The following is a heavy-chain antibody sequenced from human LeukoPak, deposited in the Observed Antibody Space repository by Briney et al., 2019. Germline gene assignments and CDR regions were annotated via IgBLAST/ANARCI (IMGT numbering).Heavy chain of an antibody. V-gene: IGHV1-69*06. J-gene: IGHJ6*03. CDR2: IIPIFGTA. CDR1: GGTFSSYA. CDR3: ARARDFWSGYYTHRSEGWYYYYYMDV. D-gene: IGHD3-3*01. Sequence: GASVKVSCKASGGTFSSYAISWVRQAPGQGLEWMGGIIPIFGTANYAQKFQGRVTITADKSTSTAYMELSSLRSEDTAVYYCARARDFWSGYYTHRSEGWYYYYYMDVWGKGTTVTVSS.